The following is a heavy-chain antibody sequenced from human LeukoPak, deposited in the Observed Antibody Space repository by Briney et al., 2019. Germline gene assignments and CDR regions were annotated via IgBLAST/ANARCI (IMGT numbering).Heavy chain of an antibody. CDR1: GDSMSRNY. CDR2: VFYRGGT. D-gene: IGHD6-13*01. V-gene: IGHV4-59*12. Sequence: SETLSLTCTVSGDSMSRNYWSWIRQSPGKGLEWIGYVFYRGGTNYNPSLRGRATLSVDTSKNQFSLKLSSVTAADMAVYYCARDGAAAGTGDWGQGTLVTVSS. J-gene: IGHJ4*02. CDR3: ARDGAAAGTGD.